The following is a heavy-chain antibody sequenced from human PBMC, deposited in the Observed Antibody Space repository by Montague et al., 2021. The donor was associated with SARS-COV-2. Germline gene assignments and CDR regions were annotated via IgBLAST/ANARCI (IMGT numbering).Heavy chain of an antibody. CDR1: GFTFSNYD. J-gene: IGHJ3*02. V-gene: IGHV3-48*03. CDR2: ISTSAYTT. Sequence: SLRLSCAASGFTFSNYDMNWVRQAPGKGPEWISYISTSAYTTSYAGSVKGRFTISRGNGKNSLYLQMNSLRVEDTAVYYCTRDYRSIVGDGLDIWSQGTKVTVSS. CDR3: TRDYRSIVGDGLDI. D-gene: IGHD3-16*02.